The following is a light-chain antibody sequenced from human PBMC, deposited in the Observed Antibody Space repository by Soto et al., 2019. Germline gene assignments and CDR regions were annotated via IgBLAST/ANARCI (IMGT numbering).Light chain of an antibody. Sequence: DIQMTQSPSSLSASLGDRVTITCRASQGISNYLAWYQQKPGKVPKLLIFAASTLQSGVPSRFSGSGSGTDFTLAISSLQPEDVATYYCQKYNSAPPYTFCQGTKLEIK. CDR1: QGISNY. CDR2: AAS. CDR3: QKYNSAPPYT. V-gene: IGKV1-27*01. J-gene: IGKJ2*01.